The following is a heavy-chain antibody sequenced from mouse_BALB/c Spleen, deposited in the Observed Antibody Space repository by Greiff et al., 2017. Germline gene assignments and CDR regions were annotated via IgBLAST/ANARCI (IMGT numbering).Heavy chain of an antibody. V-gene: IGHV1-81*01. Sequence: VQLQESGTVLARPGASVKMSCKASGYTFTDYVISWVKQRTGQGLEWIGEIYPGSGSTYYNEKFKGKATLTADKSSNTAYMQLSSLTSEDSAVYFCARKKVRGVFDYWGQGTTLTVSS. CDR3: ARKKVRGVFDY. CDR2: IYPGSGST. J-gene: IGHJ2*01. CDR1: GYTFTDYV. D-gene: IGHD2-14*01.